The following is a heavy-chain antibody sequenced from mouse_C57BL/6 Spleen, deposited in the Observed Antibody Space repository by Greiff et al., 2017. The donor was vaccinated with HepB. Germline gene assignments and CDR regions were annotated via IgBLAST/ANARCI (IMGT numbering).Heavy chain of an antibody. CDR1: GYTFTSYW. Sequence: VQLQQPGAELVKPGASVKLSCKASGYTFTSYWMHWVKQRPGQGLEWIGMIHPNSGSTNYNEKFKSKATLTVDKSSSTAYMQLSSLTSEDSAVYYCARSSVVGESMDYWGQGTSVTVSS. CDR3: ARSSVVGESMDY. CDR2: IHPNSGST. J-gene: IGHJ4*01. V-gene: IGHV1-64*01. D-gene: IGHD1-1*01.